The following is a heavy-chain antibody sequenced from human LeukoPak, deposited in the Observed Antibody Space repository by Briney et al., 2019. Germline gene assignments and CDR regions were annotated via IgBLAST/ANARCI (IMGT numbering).Heavy chain of an antibody. D-gene: IGHD2-2*01. Sequence: GGSLRLSCAASGFTFSSYAMHWVRQAPGKGLEWVAVISYDGSNKYYADSVKGRFTISRDNSKNTLYLQMNSLRAEDTAVYYCARERSRDIVVVQGAFDIWGQGTMVTVSS. CDR2: ISYDGSNK. CDR3: ARERSRDIVVVQGAFDI. J-gene: IGHJ3*02. CDR1: GFTFSSYA. V-gene: IGHV3-30-3*01.